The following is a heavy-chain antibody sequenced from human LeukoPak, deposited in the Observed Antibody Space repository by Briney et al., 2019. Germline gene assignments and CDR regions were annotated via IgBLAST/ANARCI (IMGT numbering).Heavy chain of an antibody. CDR2: IIPIFGTA. D-gene: IGHD2-2*01. Sequence: SVKVSCKASGGTFSSYAISWVRQAPGQGLEWMGRIIPIFGTANYAQKFQGRVTITTDESTSTAYMELSSLRSEDTAVYYCARDGGYCSSTSCFTYYYMDVWGKGTTVTVSS. V-gene: IGHV1-69*05. CDR1: GGTFSSYA. CDR3: ARDGGYCSSTSCFTYYYMDV. J-gene: IGHJ6*03.